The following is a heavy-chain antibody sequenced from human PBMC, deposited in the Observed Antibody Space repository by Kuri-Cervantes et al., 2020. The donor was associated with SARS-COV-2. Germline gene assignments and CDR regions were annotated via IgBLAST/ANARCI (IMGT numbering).Heavy chain of an antibody. D-gene: IGHD6-19*01. CDR2: ISFDGRNK. Sequence: GAQRPSCATAGILFSYYAIEWVRPAPGKELEWVAIISFDGRNKHYADPVRGRFTISRDNSKNVVYLQMNSLRIEKTVEYFCARDHWSADISGWKRPFDYWGQGTLVTVSS. J-gene: IGHJ4*02. CDR1: GILFSYYA. V-gene: IGHV3-30*14. CDR3: ARDHWSADISGWKRPFDY.